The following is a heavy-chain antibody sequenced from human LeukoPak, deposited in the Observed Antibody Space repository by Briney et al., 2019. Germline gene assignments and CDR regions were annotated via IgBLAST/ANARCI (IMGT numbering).Heavy chain of an antibody. Sequence: GASVKVSCKASGYSFTSHYMHWVRQAPGQGLEWMGLINPRGTATRYAESFQGRLTLTRDLSTSTDYMELSSLRSDDTAIYFCAKDQWQWVPGDFDSWGQGTLVTVSS. V-gene: IGHV1-46*01. CDR3: AKDQWQWVPGDFDS. D-gene: IGHD6-19*01. J-gene: IGHJ4*02. CDR2: INPRGTAT. CDR1: GYSFTSHY.